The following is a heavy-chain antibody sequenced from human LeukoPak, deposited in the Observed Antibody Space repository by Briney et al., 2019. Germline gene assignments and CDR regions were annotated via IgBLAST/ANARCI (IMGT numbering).Heavy chain of an antibody. D-gene: IGHD1-7*01. Sequence: SETLSLTCTVSGYSISSGYYWGWIRQPPGKGLEWIGSFYDSGNTYYNPSLKSRVTISVDTSKNQFSLKLSSVTAADTAVYYCAREGTYWGQGTLVTVSS. V-gene: IGHV4-38-2*02. CDR1: GYSISSGYY. CDR3: AREGTY. J-gene: IGHJ4*02. CDR2: FYDSGNT.